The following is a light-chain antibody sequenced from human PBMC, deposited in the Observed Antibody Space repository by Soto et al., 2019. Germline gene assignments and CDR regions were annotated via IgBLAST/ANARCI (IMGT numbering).Light chain of an antibody. J-gene: IGKJ1*01. CDR3: QQYNNWPRT. CDR2: GAS. V-gene: IGKV3-15*01. CDR1: QSVSSD. Sequence: IVMTQSPATLSVSPGEGATLSCRASQSVSSDLAWYQQKPGQAPRLLIYGASTRATGIPARFSGSGSGTEFTLTISSLQSEDFVVYYCQQYNNWPRTFGQGTQVEIK.